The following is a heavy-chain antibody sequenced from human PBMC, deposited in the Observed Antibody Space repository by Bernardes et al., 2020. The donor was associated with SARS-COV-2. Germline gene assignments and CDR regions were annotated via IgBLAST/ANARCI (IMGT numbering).Heavy chain of an antibody. D-gene: IGHD2-2*01. CDR3: ARESTPGLLAIGY. J-gene: IGHJ4*02. V-gene: IGHV1-18*01. Sequence: ASVKVSCKASGYSFTSYGIIWVRQAPGQGLEWMGWISAYNGSIEYAQKFQGRVTMTTDTSTNTGYMELRSLRSDDTAVYYCARESTPGLLAIGYWGQGTLVTVSS. CDR2: ISAYNGSI. CDR1: GYSFTSYG.